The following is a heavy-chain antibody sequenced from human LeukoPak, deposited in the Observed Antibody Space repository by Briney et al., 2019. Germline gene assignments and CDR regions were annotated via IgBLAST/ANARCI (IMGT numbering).Heavy chain of an antibody. CDR2: ISSSSSYI. CDR3: ARDRDTEDSYCIDV. V-gene: IGHV3-21*01. J-gene: IGHJ6*02. D-gene: IGHD5-18*01. Sequence: PGGSLRLSCAASGFTFSSYSVNWVRQAPGKGLEWVSSISSSSSYIYYADSVNGRFTISRDNAKNSLYLQMNSLRAEDTAVYYCARDRDTEDSYCIDVWGQGTTVTVSS. CDR1: GFTFSSYS.